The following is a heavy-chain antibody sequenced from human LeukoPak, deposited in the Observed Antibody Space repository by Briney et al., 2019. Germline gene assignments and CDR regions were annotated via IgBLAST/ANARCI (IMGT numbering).Heavy chain of an antibody. CDR1: GGSISSGAYY. CDR3: ARGRVNWFDP. D-gene: IGHD3-3*01. Sequence: SETLSLTCTVSGGSISSGAYYWSWIRQHPGKGLEWIGYIYYSGSTYYSPSLKSRVTISVDTSKNQFSLKLSSVTAADTAVYYCARGRVNWFDPWGQGTLVTVSS. CDR2: IYYSGST. V-gene: IGHV4-31*03. J-gene: IGHJ5*02.